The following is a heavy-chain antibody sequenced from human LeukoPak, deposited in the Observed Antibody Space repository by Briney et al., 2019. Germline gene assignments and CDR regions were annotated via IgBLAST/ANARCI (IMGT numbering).Heavy chain of an antibody. CDR1: GYTFSSYA. CDR2: ISYDGSNK. Sequence: GGSLRLSCAASGYTFSSYAMHWVRQAPGKGLEWVAVISYDGSNKYYADSVKGRFTISRDNSKNTLYLQMNSLRAEDTAVYYCARDPKPWGYFDYWGQGTLVTVSS. V-gene: IGHV3-30-3*01. J-gene: IGHJ4*02. D-gene: IGHD7-27*01. CDR3: ARDPKPWGYFDY.